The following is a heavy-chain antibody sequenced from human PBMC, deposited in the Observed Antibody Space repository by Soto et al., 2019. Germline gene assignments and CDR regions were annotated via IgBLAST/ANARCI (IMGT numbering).Heavy chain of an antibody. Sequence: SETLSLTCTVSGGSISSGGYYWSWIRQHPGKGLEWIGYIYYSGSTYYNPSLKSRVTISVDTSKNQFSLKLSSVTAADTAVYYCASSDYYGSGSYQSWFDPCGQGTLVTVPS. CDR2: IYYSGST. D-gene: IGHD3-10*01. V-gene: IGHV4-31*03. CDR1: GGSISSGGYY. J-gene: IGHJ5*02. CDR3: ASSDYYGSGSYQSWFDP.